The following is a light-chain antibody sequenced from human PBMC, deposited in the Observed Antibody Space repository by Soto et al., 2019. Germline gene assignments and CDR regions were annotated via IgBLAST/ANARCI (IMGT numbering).Light chain of an antibody. Sequence: EIVLTQSPGTLSLSPGERVTLSCRASQSVRDNLAWYQQKPGQGPRLLIYGASSRATGIPDRFSGSGSGTDFTLTISRLEPEDFAVYYCQQYGSLYTFGQGTKLETK. V-gene: IGKV3-20*01. CDR3: QQYGSLYT. CDR1: QSVRDN. J-gene: IGKJ2*01. CDR2: GAS.